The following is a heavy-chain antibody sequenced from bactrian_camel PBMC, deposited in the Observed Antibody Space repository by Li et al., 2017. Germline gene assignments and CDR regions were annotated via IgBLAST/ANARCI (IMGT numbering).Heavy chain of an antibody. Sequence: VQLVESGGAMVQPGGLLRLSCVASGFTFDTYYMGWFRQAPGKEREGVAAIDSDGKTGYTDSVKGRFTISRDHAKNTLYLQLNSLKTEDTAMYYCVKDRFWYENWGQGTQVTVS. D-gene: IGHD6*01. CDR1: GFTFDTYY. V-gene: IGHV3S10*01. CDR3: VKDRFWYEN. CDR2: IDSDGKT. J-gene: IGHJ4*01.